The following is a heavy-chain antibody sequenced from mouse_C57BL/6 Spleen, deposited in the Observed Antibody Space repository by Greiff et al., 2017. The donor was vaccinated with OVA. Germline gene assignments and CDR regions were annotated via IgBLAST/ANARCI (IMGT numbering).Heavy chain of an antibody. V-gene: IGHV1-69*01. Sequence: QVQLQQPGAELVMPGASVKLSCKASGYTFTSYWMHWVKQRPGQGLEWIGEIDPSDSYTNYNQKFKGKSTLTVDKSSSTAYMQLSSLTSEDSAVYYCAIKLDWFAYWGQGTLVTVSA. D-gene: IGHD4-1*01. J-gene: IGHJ3*01. CDR1: GYTFTSYW. CDR3: AIKLDWFAY. CDR2: IDPSDSYT.